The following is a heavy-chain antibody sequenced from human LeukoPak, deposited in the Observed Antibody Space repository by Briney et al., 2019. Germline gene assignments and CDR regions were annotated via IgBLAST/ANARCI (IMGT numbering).Heavy chain of an antibody. CDR3: ATVVATIDSGNNWFDP. D-gene: IGHD5-12*01. V-gene: IGHV1-69*06. Sequence: ASVKVSCKASGGTFSSYAISWVRQAPGQGLEWMGGIIPIFGTANYAQKFQGRVTMTEDTSTDTAYMELSSLRSEDTAVYYCATVVATIDSGNNWFDPWGQGTLVTVSS. CDR1: GGTFSSYA. CDR2: IIPIFGTA. J-gene: IGHJ5*02.